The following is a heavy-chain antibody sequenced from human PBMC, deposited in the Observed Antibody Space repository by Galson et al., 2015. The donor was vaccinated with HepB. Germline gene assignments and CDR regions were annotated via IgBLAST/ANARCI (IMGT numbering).Heavy chain of an antibody. CDR1: GFTFSSYG. V-gene: IGHV3-33*08. D-gene: IGHD1-26*01. Sequence: SLRLSCAASGFTFSSYGMHWVRQAPGKGLEWVAVIWYDGSNKYYADSVKGRFTISRDNSKNTLYLQMNSLRAEDTAVYYCARDFRATTRGSYYYYGMDVWGQGTTVTVSS. CDR3: ARDFRATTRGSYYYYGMDV. J-gene: IGHJ6*02. CDR2: IWYDGSNK.